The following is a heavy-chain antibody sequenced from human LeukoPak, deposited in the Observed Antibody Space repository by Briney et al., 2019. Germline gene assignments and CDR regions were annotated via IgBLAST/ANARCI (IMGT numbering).Heavy chain of an antibody. CDR2: IYYTGST. Sequence: SETLSLTCTVSGGSISSSNYHWAWIRQPPGKGLEWIGSIYYTGSTYYNSSLKSRVTISVDTSVIQFSLKLNSVTAADTAVYYGASRVNQLGHGYIDLWGRGTLVTVSS. D-gene: IGHD2-2*01. CDR3: ASRVNQLGHGYIDL. V-gene: IGHV4-39*01. J-gene: IGHJ2*01. CDR1: GGSISSSNYH.